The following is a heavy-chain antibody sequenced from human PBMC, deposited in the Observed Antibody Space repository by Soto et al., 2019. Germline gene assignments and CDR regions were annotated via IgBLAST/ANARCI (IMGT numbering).Heavy chain of an antibody. Sequence: ASVKVSCKASGYTFTSYGISWVRQAPGQGLEWMGWISAYNGNTNYAQKLQGRVTMTTDTSTSTAYMELRSLRSDDTAVYYCARDWAETYYYDSSGYYYYYYYGLDVWGEGTTVTGSS. CDR3: ARDWAETYYYDSSGYYYYYYYGLDV. J-gene: IGHJ6*04. CDR1: GYTFTSYG. D-gene: IGHD3-22*01. V-gene: IGHV1-18*01. CDR2: ISAYNGNT.